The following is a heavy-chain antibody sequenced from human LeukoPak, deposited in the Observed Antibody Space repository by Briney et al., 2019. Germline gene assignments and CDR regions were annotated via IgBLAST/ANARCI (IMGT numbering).Heavy chain of an antibody. CDR3: ARVVGYSGYGGYYYYYMDV. CDR2: IYTSGST. V-gene: IGHV4-4*07. D-gene: IGHD5-12*01. CDR1: GGSISSYY. Sequence: NPSETLFLTCTVSGGSISSYYWSWLRQPAGKGLEWVGRIYTSGSTNYNPSLKSRVTMSVDTSKNQFSLKLSSVTAADTAVYYCARVVGYSGYGGYYYYYMDVWGKGTTVTVS. J-gene: IGHJ6*03.